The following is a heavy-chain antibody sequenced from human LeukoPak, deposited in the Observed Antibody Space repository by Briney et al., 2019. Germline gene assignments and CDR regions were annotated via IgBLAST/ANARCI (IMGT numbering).Heavy chain of an antibody. CDR1: GFTFSNYA. V-gene: IGHV3-23*01. CDR3: ARVSDGMDV. D-gene: IGHD3-10*01. CDR2: ISGGGDTT. Sequence: GGSLRLSCAASGFTFSNYAMTWVRQAPGKGLEWVSGISGGGDTTYYADSVKGRFTISRDNSKNTLDLRMNSLRAEDTAVYYCARVSDGMDVWGQGTTVTVSS. J-gene: IGHJ6*02.